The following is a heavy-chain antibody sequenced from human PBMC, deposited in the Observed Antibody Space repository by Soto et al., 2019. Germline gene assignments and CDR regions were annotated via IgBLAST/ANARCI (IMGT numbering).Heavy chain of an antibody. D-gene: IGHD1-1*01. CDR1: GFTFSRYG. CDR3: ARDDAFQNENGFDI. Sequence: QVQLVESGGGVVQPGRSLRLSCAASGFTFSRYGFHWVRQAPGKGLEWVAVIVSDGSNKYHADSVEGRFTISRDNSKDTLYLQMKSLRAEDTAVYYCARDDAFQNENGFDIWGQGTMVTVSS. J-gene: IGHJ3*02. CDR2: IVSDGSNK. V-gene: IGHV3-33*01.